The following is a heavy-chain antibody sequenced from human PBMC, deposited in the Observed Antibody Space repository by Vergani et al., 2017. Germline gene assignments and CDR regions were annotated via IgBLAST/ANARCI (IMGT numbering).Heavy chain of an antibody. V-gene: IGHV3-30*02. Sequence: QVQSVESAGGVVQPGGSLRLSCAASGFTLSNFGMHWIRQAPGKGLEWLAYIGKDGINTRYRDAVKGRFTVARDNSKDILYLQMNSLRVEDTAVYYCGRGSDNYNWGQGTLVTVSS. J-gene: IGHJ4*02. CDR3: GRGSDNYN. CDR1: GFTLSNFG. D-gene: IGHD5-24*01. CDR2: IGKDGINT.